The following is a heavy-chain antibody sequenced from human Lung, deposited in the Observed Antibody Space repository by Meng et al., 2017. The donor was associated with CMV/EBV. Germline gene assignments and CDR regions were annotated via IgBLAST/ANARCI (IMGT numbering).Heavy chain of an antibody. D-gene: IGHD3-3*01. CDR2: ISYDGNNQ. CDR3: ARAFPRSTSFGVVFDY. CDR1: GFTFSKYD. Sequence: GGSLGLXCAGSGFTFSKYDMDWVRQAPGKGLEWVAFISYDGNNQYYADSVKGRFTISRDNSKNTLYLQMNSLRAEDTALYYCARAFPRSTSFGVVFDYWGQGXLVTVSS. J-gene: IGHJ4*02. V-gene: IGHV3-30*04.